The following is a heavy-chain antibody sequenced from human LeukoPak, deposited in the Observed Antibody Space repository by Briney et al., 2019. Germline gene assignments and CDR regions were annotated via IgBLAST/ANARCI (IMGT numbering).Heavy chain of an antibody. D-gene: IGHD6-13*01. V-gene: IGHV3-48*01. J-gene: IGHJ6*03. CDR3: AREEGGIAAAGQLETDYYYYMDV. Sequence: PGGSLRLSCAASGFTFSSYSMNWVRQAPGKGLEWVSYISSSSSTIYYADSVKGRFTISRDNAKNSLYLQMNSLRAEDTAVYYCAREEGGIAAAGQLETDYYYYMDVWGKGTTVTVSS. CDR1: GFTFSSYS. CDR2: ISSSSSTI.